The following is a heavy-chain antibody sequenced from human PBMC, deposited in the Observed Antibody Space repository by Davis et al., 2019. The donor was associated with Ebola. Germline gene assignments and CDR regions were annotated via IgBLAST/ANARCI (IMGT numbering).Heavy chain of an antibody. CDR3: ARGHNYAHEY. J-gene: IGHJ4*02. CDR2: VILKSGAT. D-gene: IGHD4-11*01. V-gene: IGHV1-2*06. Sequence: ASVTVSCKASGYTFTDYNIHWMRQAPGQGLEWLGRVILKSGATNYALKFQGRATITRDTSISPVYMELSSLRYDDTADYYCARGHNYAHEYWGQGTLVTVSS. CDR1: GYTFTDYN.